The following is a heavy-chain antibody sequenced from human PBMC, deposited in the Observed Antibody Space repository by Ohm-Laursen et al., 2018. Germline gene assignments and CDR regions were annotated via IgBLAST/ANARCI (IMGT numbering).Heavy chain of an antibody. CDR2: IIPIFGTA. CDR1: GGTFSSYA. D-gene: IGHD1-26*01. Sequence: SVKVSCNASGGTFSSYAISWVRQAPGQGLEWMGGIIPIFGTANYAQKFQGRVTITADESTSTAYMELSSLRSEDTAVYYCAREVEVGATSSYFDYWGQGTLVTVSS. J-gene: IGHJ4*02. V-gene: IGHV1-69*13. CDR3: AREVEVGATSSYFDY.